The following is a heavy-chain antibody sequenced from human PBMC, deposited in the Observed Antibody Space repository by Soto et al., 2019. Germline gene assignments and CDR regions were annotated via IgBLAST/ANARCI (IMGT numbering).Heavy chain of an antibody. Sequence: QVQLQESGPGLVKPSETLSLTCTVSGGSISSYYWSWIRQPPGKGLEWIGYIYYSGSTNYNPSLKNRVTISVDTSKNLFSLKLSSVTAADTAVYYCARDVGYCISTSCYSWFDPWGQGTLVTVSS. CDR2: IYYSGST. D-gene: IGHD2-2*02. CDR3: ARDVGYCISTSCYSWFDP. V-gene: IGHV4-59*01. J-gene: IGHJ5*02. CDR1: GGSISSYY.